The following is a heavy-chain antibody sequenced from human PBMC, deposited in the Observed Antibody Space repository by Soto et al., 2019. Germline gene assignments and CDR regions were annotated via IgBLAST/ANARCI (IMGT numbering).Heavy chain of an antibody. CDR1: GFTFSSYA. J-gene: IGHJ1*01. Sequence: PCRTRRLPCAASGFTFSSYAMTWVRQAPGKGLEWVSALSGSGDRTYYADSVKGRFTISRDQSKNTLYLQMHSLRAEDTAVYFCGTGRYNAADREYLENGGQGTLV. CDR3: GTGRYNAADREYLEN. D-gene: IGHD5-12*01. CDR2: LSGSGDRT. V-gene: IGHV3-23*01.